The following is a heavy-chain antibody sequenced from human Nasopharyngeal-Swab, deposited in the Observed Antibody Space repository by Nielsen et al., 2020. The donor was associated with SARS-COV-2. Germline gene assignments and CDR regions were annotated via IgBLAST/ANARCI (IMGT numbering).Heavy chain of an antibody. Sequence: ASVKVSCKASGYTFTSYAMHWARQAPGQRLEWMGWINAGNGNTKYSQKFQGRVTITRDTSASTAYMELSSLRSEDTAVYYCAREFTMVRGVIINAFDIWGQGTMVTVSS. J-gene: IGHJ3*02. V-gene: IGHV1-3*01. CDR1: GYTFTSYA. CDR2: INAGNGNT. D-gene: IGHD3-10*01. CDR3: AREFTMVRGVIINAFDI.